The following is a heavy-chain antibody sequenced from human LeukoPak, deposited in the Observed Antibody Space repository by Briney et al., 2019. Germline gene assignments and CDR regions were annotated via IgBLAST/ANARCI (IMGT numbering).Heavy chain of an antibody. CDR1: GFIFSSYG. J-gene: IGHJ4*02. CDR2: ISSSSSYI. CDR3: ARGREADY. Sequence: GGSLRLSCAASGFIFSSYGMNWVRQAPGKGLEWVSSISSSSSYIYYADSVKGRFTISRDNAKNSLYLQMNSLRADDTAVYYCARGREADYWGQGTLVTVSS. D-gene: IGHD1-26*01. V-gene: IGHV3-21*01.